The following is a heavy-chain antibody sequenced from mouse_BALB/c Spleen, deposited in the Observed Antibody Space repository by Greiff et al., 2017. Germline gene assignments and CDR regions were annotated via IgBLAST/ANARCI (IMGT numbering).Heavy chain of an antibody. CDR2: INPSNGRT. CDR3: ARVITTVVATDY. D-gene: IGHD1-1*01. V-gene: IGHV1S81*02. Sequence: QVQLQQPGAELVKPGASVKLSCKASGYTFTSYWMHWVKQRPGQGLEWIGEINPSNGRTNYNEKFKSKATLTVDKSSSTAYMQLSSLTSEDSAVYYCARVITTVVATDYGGQGTTLTVSS. CDR1: GYTFTSYW. J-gene: IGHJ2*01.